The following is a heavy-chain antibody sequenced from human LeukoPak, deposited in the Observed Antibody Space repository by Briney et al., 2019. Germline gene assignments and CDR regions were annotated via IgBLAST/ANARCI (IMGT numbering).Heavy chain of an antibody. J-gene: IGHJ6*02. CDR3: ARVITIFGVVIKVTDYYYGMDV. Sequence: SVKVSCKASGYTFTSYGISWVRQAPGQGLEWMGGIIPIFGTANYAQKFQGRVTITADESTSTAYMELSSLRSEDTAVYYCARVITIFGVVIKVTDYYYGMDVWGQGTTVTVSS. CDR1: GYTFTSYG. CDR2: IIPIFGTA. V-gene: IGHV1-69*13. D-gene: IGHD3-3*01.